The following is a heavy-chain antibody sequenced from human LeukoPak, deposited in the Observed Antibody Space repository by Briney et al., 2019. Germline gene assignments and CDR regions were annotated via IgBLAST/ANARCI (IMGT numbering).Heavy chain of an antibody. J-gene: IGHJ4*02. Sequence: SETLSLTCTVSGGSISSSSYYWGWIRQPPGKGLEWIGSIYHSGSTYYNPSLQSRVTISVDTSKNQFSLKLSSVTAADTAVYYCGSTTVTTGEFDYWGQGTLVTVSS. CDR1: GGSISSSSYY. D-gene: IGHD4-11*01. CDR3: GSTTVTTGEFDY. CDR2: IYHSGST. V-gene: IGHV4-39*01.